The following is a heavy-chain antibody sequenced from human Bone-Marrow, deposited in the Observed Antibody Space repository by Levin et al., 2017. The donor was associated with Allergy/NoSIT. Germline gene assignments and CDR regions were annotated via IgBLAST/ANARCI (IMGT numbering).Heavy chain of an antibody. Sequence: GESLKISCAAYGFTVSSNYMSWVRQAPGKGPEWVSVIYSGGSTYYADSVKGRFTISRDNSKNTLYLQMNSLRAEDTAVYYGARGWFGELLSHWGQGTLVTVSS. CDR3: ARGWFGELLSH. V-gene: IGHV3-53*01. CDR1: GFTVSSNY. D-gene: IGHD3-10*01. J-gene: IGHJ4*02. CDR2: IYSGGST.